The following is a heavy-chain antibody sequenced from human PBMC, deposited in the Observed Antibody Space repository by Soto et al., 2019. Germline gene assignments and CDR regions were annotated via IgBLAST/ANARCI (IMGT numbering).Heavy chain of an antibody. J-gene: IGHJ4*02. CDR3: ARDGGRWELLYRYFDY. Sequence: GGSLRLSCAASGFTFSSYGMHWVRQAPGKGLEWVAVIWYDGSNKYYADSVKGRFTISRDNSKNTLYLQMNSLRAEDTAVYYCARDGGRWELLYRYFDYWGQGTLVTVSS. CDR1: GFTFSSYG. CDR2: IWYDGSNK. D-gene: IGHD1-26*01. V-gene: IGHV3-33*01.